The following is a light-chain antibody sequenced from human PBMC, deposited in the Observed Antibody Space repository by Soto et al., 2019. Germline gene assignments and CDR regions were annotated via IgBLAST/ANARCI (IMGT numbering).Light chain of an antibody. V-gene: IGKV1-5*03. CDR1: QSISSW. J-gene: IGKJ1*01. CDR2: KAS. Sequence: DIQMTQSPSTLSASVGDRVTITCRASQSISSWLAWYQQKPGKAPKLLIYKASSLESGVPSRFSGSGSGTEFTLTISSLQPDDFATYYCQQYNSYSCTFGKGTKVEIK. CDR3: QQYNSYSCT.